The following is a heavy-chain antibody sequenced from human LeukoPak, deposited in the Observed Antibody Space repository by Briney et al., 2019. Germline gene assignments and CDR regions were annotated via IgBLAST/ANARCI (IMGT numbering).Heavy chain of an antibody. CDR1: GGTFSSYA. Sequence: ASVKVSCKASGGTFSSYAISWVRQAPGQGLEWMGGIIPIFGTANYAQKFQGRVTITADESTSTAYMELSSLRSEDTAVYYCARGAEDSSGWYYFDYWGQGTLVTVSS. CDR3: ARGAEDSSGWYYFDY. D-gene: IGHD6-19*01. J-gene: IGHJ4*02. V-gene: IGHV1-69*13. CDR2: IIPIFGTA.